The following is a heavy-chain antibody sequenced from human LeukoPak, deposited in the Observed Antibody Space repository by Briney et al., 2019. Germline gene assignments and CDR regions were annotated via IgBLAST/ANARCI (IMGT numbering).Heavy chain of an antibody. D-gene: IGHD5-18*01. Sequence: GGSLTLSCEASGFSVNDDHMTWVRQAPGKGLQWVSVLYEGGSTHYADSVKARFSISRDTSKNTVFLHMKSLRVEDTAVYYCAREVLGYSYGDNWFDPWGQGSLVTVSS. V-gene: IGHV3-66*01. CDR3: AREVLGYSYGDNWFDP. CDR1: GFSVNDDH. J-gene: IGHJ5*02. CDR2: LYEGGST.